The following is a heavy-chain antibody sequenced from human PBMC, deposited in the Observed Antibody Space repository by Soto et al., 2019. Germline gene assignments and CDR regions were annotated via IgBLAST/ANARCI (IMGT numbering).Heavy chain of an antibody. CDR1: GGTFSSYA. D-gene: IGHD3-22*01. J-gene: IGHJ4*02. CDR2: IIPIFGTA. CDR3: ASLGGYYDSSGSPAD. Sequence: QVQLVQSGAEVKKPGYSVKVSCKASGGTFSSYAISWVRQAPGHGLEWMGGIIPIFGTANYAQKFQGRVTITADESTSTAYMGLSSLRSEDTAVYYCASLGGYYDSSGSPADWGQGTLVTVSS. V-gene: IGHV1-69*01.